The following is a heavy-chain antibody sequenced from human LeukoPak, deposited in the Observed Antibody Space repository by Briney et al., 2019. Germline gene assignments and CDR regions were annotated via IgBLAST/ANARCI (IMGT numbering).Heavy chain of an antibody. V-gene: IGHV3-15*01. CDR2: IKSKTDGGTT. J-gene: IGHJ4*02. Sequence: SGGSLRLSCAVSGFTFSHAWMSWVRQAPGKGLEWVGRIKSKTDGGTTDYAAPVKGRFTISRDDSKNTLYLQMNSLKSEDTAEYYCTTIRGFCSGRSCLGYWGQGTLVTVSS. CDR1: GFTFSHAW. CDR3: TTIRGFCSGRSCLGY. D-gene: IGHD2-15*01.